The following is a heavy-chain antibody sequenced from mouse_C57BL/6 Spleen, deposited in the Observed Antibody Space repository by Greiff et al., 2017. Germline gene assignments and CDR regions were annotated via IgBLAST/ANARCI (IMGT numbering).Heavy chain of an antibody. V-gene: IGHV14-2*01. CDR2: IDPEDGET. CDR3: ASTSITTVVADYAMDY. Sequence: VQLQQSGAELVKPGASVKLSCTASGFNIKDYYMHWVKQRTEQGLEWIGRIDPEDGETKYAPKFQGKATITADTSSNPAYLQLSSLTSEDTAVYYCASTSITTVVADYAMDYWGQGTSVTVSS. D-gene: IGHD1-1*01. CDR1: GFNIKDYY. J-gene: IGHJ4*01.